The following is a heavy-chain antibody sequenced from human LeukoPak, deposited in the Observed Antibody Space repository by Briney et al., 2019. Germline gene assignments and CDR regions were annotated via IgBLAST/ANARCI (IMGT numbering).Heavy chain of an antibody. V-gene: IGHV3-23*01. CDR3: AKADCSGGSCYSARGFFHH. Sequence: QPGGSLRLSCAASGFTFSTYAMAWVRQVPGKGLEWVSTISGSGGSTYYAVSVKGRFTISRDNSKNTLYLQMNSLRAEDTAVYYCAKADCSGGSCYSARGFFHHWGQGTLVTVSS. J-gene: IGHJ1*01. D-gene: IGHD2-15*01. CDR1: GFTFSTYA. CDR2: ISGSGGST.